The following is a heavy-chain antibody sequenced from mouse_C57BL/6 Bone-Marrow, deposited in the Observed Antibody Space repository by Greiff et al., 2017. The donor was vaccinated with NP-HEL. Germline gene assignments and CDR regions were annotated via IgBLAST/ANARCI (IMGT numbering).Heavy chain of an antibody. V-gene: IGHV1-5*01. CDR3: TRSITTVVAGDWYFDV. D-gene: IGHD1-1*01. J-gene: IGHJ1*03. Sequence: EVKLLESGTVLARPGASVKMSCKTSGYTFTSYWMHWVKQRPGQGLEWIGAIYPGNSDTSYNQKFKGKAKLTAVTSASTAYMELSSLTNEDSAVYYCTRSITTVVAGDWYFDVWGTGTTVTVSS. CDR1: GYTFTSYW. CDR2: IYPGNSDT.